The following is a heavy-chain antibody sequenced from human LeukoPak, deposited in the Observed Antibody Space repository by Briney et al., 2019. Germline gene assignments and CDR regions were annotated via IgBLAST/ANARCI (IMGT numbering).Heavy chain of an antibody. D-gene: IGHD2-21*01. J-gene: IGHJ4*02. CDR3: ASLMTILGY. CDR2: INHSGST. Sequence: SETLSLTCTVSGGSISSYYWSWIRQPPGKGLEWIGEINHSGSTNYNPSLKSRVTISVDTSKNQFSLKLSSVTAADTAVYYCASLMTILGYWGQGTLVTVSS. V-gene: IGHV4-34*01. CDR1: GGSISSYY.